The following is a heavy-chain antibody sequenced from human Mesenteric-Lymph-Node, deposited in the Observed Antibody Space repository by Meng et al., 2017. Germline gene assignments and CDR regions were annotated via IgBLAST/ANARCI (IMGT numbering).Heavy chain of an antibody. Sequence: GGSLRLSCTASGFTFRDYAMSWVRQAPGRGLEWVAGLSGYGTTPYYPDSVKGRFTISRDNSKNTLYLQINSLRAEDTTVYYCASSTYSSGLWGQGTLVTVSS. J-gene: IGHJ4*02. CDR2: LSGYGTTP. CDR1: GFTFRDYA. V-gene: IGHV3-23*01. D-gene: IGHD6-19*01. CDR3: ASSTYSSGL.